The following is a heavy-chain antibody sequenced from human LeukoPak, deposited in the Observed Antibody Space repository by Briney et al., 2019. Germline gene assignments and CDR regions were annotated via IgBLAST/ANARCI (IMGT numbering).Heavy chain of an antibody. CDR1: GFTFSSYG. D-gene: IGHD6-19*01. CDR2: ISYDGSNK. V-gene: IGHV3-30*03. J-gene: IGHJ3*02. CDR3: ARDRSQYSSGWYDAFDI. Sequence: PGGSLRLSCAASGFTFSSYGMHWVRQAPGKGLEWVAVISYDGSNKYYADSVKGRFTISRDNSKNTLYLQMNSLRAEDTAVYYCARDRSQYSSGWYDAFDIWGQGTMVTVSS.